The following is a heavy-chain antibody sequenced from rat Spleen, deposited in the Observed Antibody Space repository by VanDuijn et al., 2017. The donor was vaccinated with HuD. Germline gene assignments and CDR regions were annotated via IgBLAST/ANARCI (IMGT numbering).Heavy chain of an antibody. V-gene: IGHV5-25*01. J-gene: IGHJ4*01. Sequence: EVQLVESDGGLVQPGRSLKLSCAASGFTFSDYYMAWVRQAPTKGLEWVASISTGGGNTYYRDSVKGRFTISRDNAKSTLYLQMDSLRSEDTATYYCARVDGYYRTMDAWGQGVSVTVSS. D-gene: IGHD1-12*03. CDR3: ARVDGYYRTMDA. CDR2: ISTGGGNT. CDR1: GFTFSDYY.